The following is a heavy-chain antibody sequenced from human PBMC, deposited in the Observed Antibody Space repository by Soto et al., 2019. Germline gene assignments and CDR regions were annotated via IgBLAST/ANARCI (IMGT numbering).Heavy chain of an antibody. V-gene: IGHV3-53*02. CDR3: ARSVGSYENWFDP. CDR2: IYSGGST. D-gene: IGHD2-15*01. J-gene: IGHJ5*02. CDR1: GFTVSSNY. Sequence: EVQLVETGGGLIQPGGSLRLSCAASGFTVSSNYMSWVRQAPGKGLEWVSVIYSGGSTYYADSVKGRFTSSRDNSKNTLYLQMNSLRAEDTAVYYCARSVGSYENWFDPWGQGTLVTVSS.